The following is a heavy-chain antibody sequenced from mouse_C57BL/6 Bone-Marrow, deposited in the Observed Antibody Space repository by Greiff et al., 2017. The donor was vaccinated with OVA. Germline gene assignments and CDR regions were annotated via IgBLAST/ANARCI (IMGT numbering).Heavy chain of an antibody. D-gene: IGHD2-2*01. V-gene: IGHV1-64*01. CDR2: IHPNSGST. CDR3: AISTMVTTRYFDV. J-gene: IGHJ1*03. CDR1: GYTFTSYW. Sequence: VKLQQPGAELVKPGASVKLSCKASGYTFTSYWMHWVKQRPGQGLEWIGMIHPNSGSTNYNEKFKSKATLTVDKSSSTAYMQLSSLTSEDSAVYYCAISTMVTTRYFDVWGTGTTVTVSS.